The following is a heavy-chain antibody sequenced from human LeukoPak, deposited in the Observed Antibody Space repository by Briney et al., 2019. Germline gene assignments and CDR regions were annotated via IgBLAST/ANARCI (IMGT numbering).Heavy chain of an antibody. CDR1: GGSISSSSYY. Sequence: SETLSLTCTVSGGSISSSSYYWGWIRQPPGKGLEWIGSIYYSGSTYYNPSLKSRVTISVDTSKNQFSLKLSSVTAADTAVYYCARHYDFWSGYLDYWGQGTLVTVSS. CDR3: ARHYDFWSGYLDY. V-gene: IGHV4-39*01. J-gene: IGHJ4*02. CDR2: IYYSGST. D-gene: IGHD3-3*01.